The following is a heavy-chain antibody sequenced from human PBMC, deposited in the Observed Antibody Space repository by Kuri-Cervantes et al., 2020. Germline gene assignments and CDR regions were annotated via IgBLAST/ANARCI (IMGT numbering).Heavy chain of an antibody. Sequence: GGSLRLSCAASGFTFSSYAMSWVRQAPGKGLEWVSAISGSGGSTYYADSVKGRFTISRDNSKNTLYLQMNSLRAEDTAVYYCAKHYYDSSGYYSVAFDIWGQGTMVTVSS. CDR3: AKHYYDSSGYYSVAFDI. J-gene: IGHJ3*02. V-gene: IGHV3-23*01. CDR2: ISGSGGST. D-gene: IGHD3-22*01. CDR1: GFTFSSYA.